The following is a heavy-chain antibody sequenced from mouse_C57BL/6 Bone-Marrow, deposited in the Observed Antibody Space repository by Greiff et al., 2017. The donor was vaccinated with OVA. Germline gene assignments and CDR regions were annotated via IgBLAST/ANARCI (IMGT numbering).Heavy chain of an antibody. V-gene: IGHV1-69*01. CDR1: GYTFTSYW. CDR2: IDPSDSST. Sequence: QVQLQQPGAELVMPGASVKLSCKASGYTFTSYWMHWVKQRPGQGLEWIGEIDPSDSSTNYTQKFKGKSTLTVDKSSSTAYMQLSSLTSEDSAVYYWARNGNYVYFDYWGKGTTLTVAS. J-gene: IGHJ2*01. D-gene: IGHD2-1*01. CDR3: ARNGNYVYFDY.